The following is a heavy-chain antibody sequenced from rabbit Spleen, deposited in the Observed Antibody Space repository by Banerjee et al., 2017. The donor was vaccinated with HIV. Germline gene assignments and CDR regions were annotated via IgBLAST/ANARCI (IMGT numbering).Heavy chain of an antibody. CDR1: GFSFTTNNY. D-gene: IGHD3-1*01. Sequence: QEQLEESGGDLVKPEGSLTLTCTASGFSFTTNNYMCWVRQAPGKGLEWIACIDGGDSGISYYANWAKGRFTISKTSSTTVTLQMTSLTAADTATYFCARREGGSFGGSHGLWGQGTLVTVS. V-gene: IGHV1S45*01. CDR3: ARREGGSFGGSHGL. CDR2: IDGGDSGIS. J-gene: IGHJ4*01.